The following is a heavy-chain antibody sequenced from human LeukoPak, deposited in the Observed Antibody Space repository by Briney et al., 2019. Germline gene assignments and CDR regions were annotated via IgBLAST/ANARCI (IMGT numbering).Heavy chain of an antibody. CDR3: ASTYYYDSSGYGAFDI. CDR1: GGSISSSSYY. D-gene: IGHD3-22*01. J-gene: IGHJ3*02. V-gene: IGHV4-61*01. CDR2: IYYSGST. Sequence: SETLSLTCTVSGGSISSSSYYWSWIRQPPGKGLEWIGYIYYSGSTNYNPSLKSRVTISVDTSKNQFSLKLSSVTAADTAVYYCASTYYYDSSGYGAFDIWGQGTMVTVSS.